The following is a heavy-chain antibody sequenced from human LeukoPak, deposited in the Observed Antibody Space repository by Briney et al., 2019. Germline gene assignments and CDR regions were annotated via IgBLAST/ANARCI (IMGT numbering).Heavy chain of an antibody. CDR1: GGSFSGYY. Sequence: SETLSLTCAVYGGSFSGYYWSWLRQSPGKGVEWIGEINHSGSTNYNPSLKSRVTISVDTSKNQFSLKLSSVTAADTAVYYCAVTRLRFNWFDPWGQGTLVTVSS. CDR2: INHSGST. V-gene: IGHV4-34*01. J-gene: IGHJ5*02. CDR3: AVTRLRFNWFDP. D-gene: IGHD4-17*01.